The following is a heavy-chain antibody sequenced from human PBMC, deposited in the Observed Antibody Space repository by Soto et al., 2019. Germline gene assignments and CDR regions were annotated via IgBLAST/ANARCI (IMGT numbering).Heavy chain of an antibody. D-gene: IGHD1-26*01. V-gene: IGHV4-59*01. CDR1: GGSSRSYY. CDR2: IYYSGSI. CDR3: ARCLFSYGARFDP. Sequence: SETLSLTCPVSGGSSRSYYWSWIRQPPGKGLEWIGYIYYSGSINYNPSPKSRVTISVDTSKNQFSLKLSSVTAADTAVYYCARCLFSYGARFDPWGQGTLVTVSS. J-gene: IGHJ5*02.